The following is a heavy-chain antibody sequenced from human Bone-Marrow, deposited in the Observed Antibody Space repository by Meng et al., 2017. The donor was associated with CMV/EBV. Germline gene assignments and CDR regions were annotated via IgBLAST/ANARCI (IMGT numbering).Heavy chain of an antibody. CDR3: ARSSYDGIGYGWFDP. J-gene: IGHJ5*02. Sequence: GGSLRLSCAASGFTFSSYSMNWVRQVPGKGLEWVSSITSSSSHINYADSVKGRITISRDNAKNSLYLQMNSLRAEDTAVYYCARSSYDGIGYGWFDPWGQGTLVTVSS. V-gene: IGHV3-21*01. D-gene: IGHD3-22*01. CDR1: GFTFSSYS. CDR2: ITSSSSHI.